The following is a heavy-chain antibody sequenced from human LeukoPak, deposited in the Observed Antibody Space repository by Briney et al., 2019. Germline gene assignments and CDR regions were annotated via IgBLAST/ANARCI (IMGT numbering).Heavy chain of an antibody. CDR1: GYSISSGYY. J-gene: IGHJ5*02. Sequence: SETLSLTCTVSGYSISSGYYWGWIRQPPGKGLEWIGSIYHSGSTYYNPSLKGRVTISVDTSKSQLSLKLSSVTAADTAVYYCAKSGGYCSSTSCYGLHDWFDPWGQGTLVTVSS. CDR3: AKSGGYCSSTSCYGLHDWFDP. D-gene: IGHD2-2*01. V-gene: IGHV4-38-2*02. CDR2: IYHSGST.